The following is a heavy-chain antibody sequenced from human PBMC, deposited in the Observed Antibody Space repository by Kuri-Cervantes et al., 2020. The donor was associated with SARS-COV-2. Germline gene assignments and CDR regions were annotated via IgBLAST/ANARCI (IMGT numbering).Heavy chain of an antibody. CDR3: AGFFDY. Sequence: GESLKFSCAASGFTFSSYWMSWVRQAQGKGLEWVANIKQDGSEKYYVDSVKGRFTISRDNAKNSLYLQMNSLRAEDTAVYYCAGFFDYWGQGTLVTVSS. CDR1: GFTFSSYW. J-gene: IGHJ4*02. V-gene: IGHV3-7*01. CDR2: IKQDGSEK.